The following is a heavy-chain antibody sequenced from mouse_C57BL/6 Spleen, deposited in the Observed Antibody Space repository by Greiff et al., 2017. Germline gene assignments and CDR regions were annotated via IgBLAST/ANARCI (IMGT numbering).Heavy chain of an antibody. J-gene: IGHJ1*03. D-gene: IGHD1-1*01. CDR3: ARTFHYYGSSYDWYFDV. CDR1: GYTFTDYY. CDR2: IYPGSGNT. V-gene: IGHV1-76*01. Sequence: LVESGAELVRPGASVKLSCKASGYTFTDYYINWVKQRPGQGLEWIARIYPGSGNTYYNEKFKGKATLTAEKSSSTAYMQLSSLTSEDSAVYFCARTFHYYGSSYDWYFDVWGTGTTVTVSS.